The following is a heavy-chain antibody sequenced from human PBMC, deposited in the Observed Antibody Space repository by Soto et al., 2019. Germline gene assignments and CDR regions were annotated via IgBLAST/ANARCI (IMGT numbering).Heavy chain of an antibody. D-gene: IGHD2-15*01. Sequence: ETLSLTCAVYGGSFSGYYWSWIRQPPGKGLEWIGEINHSGSTNYNPSLKSRVTISVDTSKNQFSLKLSSVTAADTAVYYCASDKGGYCSGGSCYGMDVWGQGTTVTVSS. CDR3: ASDKGGYCSGGSCYGMDV. CDR1: GGSFSGYY. CDR2: INHSGST. V-gene: IGHV4-34*01. J-gene: IGHJ6*02.